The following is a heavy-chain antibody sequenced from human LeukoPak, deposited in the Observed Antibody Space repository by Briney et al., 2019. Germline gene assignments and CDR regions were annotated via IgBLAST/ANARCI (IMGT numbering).Heavy chain of an antibody. CDR2: INPSAGTT. Sequence: ASVKVSCKASGYTFTGYYMHWVRQAPGQGLEWMGIINPSAGTTTYAQKFQGRVTMTSDMSTSTVYMELSSLRSEDTAVYYCARDVGLEQDDYWGQGTLVTVSS. J-gene: IGHJ4*02. V-gene: IGHV1-46*01. CDR1: GYTFTGYY. D-gene: IGHD1/OR15-1a*01. CDR3: ARDVGLEQDDY.